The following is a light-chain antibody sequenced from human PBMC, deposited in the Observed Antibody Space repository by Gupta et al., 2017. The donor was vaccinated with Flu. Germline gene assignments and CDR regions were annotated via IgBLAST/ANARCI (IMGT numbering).Light chain of an antibody. CDR2: TAS. J-gene: IGKJ2*01. V-gene: IGKV1-39*01. CDR1: QSINKY. CDR3: QQSYNTPYT. Sequence: PSSLSASVGDRVTITCRAGQSINKYLNWYQQKPGRAPELLIYTASTVKSGVPSRFSGSGSGTDFTLTISSLQPEDFANYYCQQSYNTPYTFGQGTKLEI.